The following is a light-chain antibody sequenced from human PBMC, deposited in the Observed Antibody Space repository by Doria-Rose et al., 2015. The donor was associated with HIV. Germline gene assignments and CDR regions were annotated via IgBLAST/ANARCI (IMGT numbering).Light chain of an antibody. V-gene: IGLV3-1*01. CDR1: KLGNKY. J-gene: IGLJ1*01. Sequence: QPPSVSVSPGQTASITCSGDKLGNKYACWYQQKPGQSPVLVIYQDSKRPSGIPERFSGSNSGNTATLTISGTQSMDEADYYCQAWDSSTGVFGTGTKVTVL. CDR2: QDS. CDR3: QAWDSSTGV.